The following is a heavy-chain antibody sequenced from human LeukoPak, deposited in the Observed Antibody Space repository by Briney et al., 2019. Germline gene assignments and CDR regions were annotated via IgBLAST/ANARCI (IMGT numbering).Heavy chain of an antibody. J-gene: IGHJ1*01. CDR2: ISWNSGSI. CDR1: GFTFDDYA. V-gene: IGHV3-9*01. Sequence: PGRSLRLSCAASGFTFDDYAMNWVRQAPGKGLEWVSGISWNSGSIGYADSVKGRFTISRDNAKNSLYLQMNSLRAEDTALYYCAKVALNYYDRSGKGYFQHWGQGTLVTVSS. CDR3: AKVALNYYDRSGKGYFQH. D-gene: IGHD3-22*01.